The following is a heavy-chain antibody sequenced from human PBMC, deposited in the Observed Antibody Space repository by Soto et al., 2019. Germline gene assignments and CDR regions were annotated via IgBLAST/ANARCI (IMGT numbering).Heavy chain of an antibody. CDR1: GDSISSSSYY. CDR2: IFYSGIT. J-gene: IGHJ4*02. D-gene: IGHD1-26*01. CDR3: ARRKYSGTFWGLDY. V-gene: IGHV4-39*01. Sequence: SEPLCLTCTVSGDSISSSSYYWAWIRQPPGKGLEWIGNIFYSGITYYNPSLKTRVTFSVDTSKNQFSLTLRSATAADTAVYYCARRKYSGTFWGLDYWGQGALVTVSS.